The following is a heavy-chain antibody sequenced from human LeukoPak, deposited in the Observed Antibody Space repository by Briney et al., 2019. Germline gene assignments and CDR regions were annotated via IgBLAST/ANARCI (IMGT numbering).Heavy chain of an antibody. D-gene: IGHD3-3*01. CDR2: IYYSGST. Sequence: SETLSLTCTVSGGSISSYYWSWIRQPPGKGLEWIGYIYYSGSTNYNPSLKSRVTISVDTSKNQFSLKLSSVTAADTAVYYCASNTLGYYDFWSGYQYWGQGTLVTVSS. CDR3: ASNTLGYYDFWSGYQY. J-gene: IGHJ4*02. V-gene: IGHV4-59*01. CDR1: GGSISSYY.